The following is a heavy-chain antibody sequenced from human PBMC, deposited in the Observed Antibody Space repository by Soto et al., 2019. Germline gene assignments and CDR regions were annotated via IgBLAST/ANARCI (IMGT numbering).Heavy chain of an antibody. D-gene: IGHD2-21*01. Sequence: SETLSLTCTVSGGSISSYYWSWIRQPPGKGLEWIGYIYYSGSTNYNPSLKSRVTISVDTSKNQFSLKLSSVTAADTAVYYCARQKACGGDCSDPDLFLDNWFDPWGQGTLVTVSS. CDR3: ARQKACGGDCSDPDLFLDNWFDP. J-gene: IGHJ5*02. CDR1: GGSISSYY. V-gene: IGHV4-59*08. CDR2: IYYSGST.